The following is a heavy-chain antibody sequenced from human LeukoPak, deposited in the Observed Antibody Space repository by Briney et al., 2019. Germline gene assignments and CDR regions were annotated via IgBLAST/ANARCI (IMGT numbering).Heavy chain of an antibody. J-gene: IGHJ4*02. Sequence: SETLSLTCTVSGCSISSGSYYWTWIRQPAGKGLEWFGRIYTSGSTNYNPSLKSRVTISVDTSKNQFSLKLSSVTAADTAVYYCARHYSSGWYDFDYWGQGTLVTVSS. CDR3: ARHYSSGWYDFDY. D-gene: IGHD6-19*01. V-gene: IGHV4-61*02. CDR1: GCSISSGSYY. CDR2: IYTSGST.